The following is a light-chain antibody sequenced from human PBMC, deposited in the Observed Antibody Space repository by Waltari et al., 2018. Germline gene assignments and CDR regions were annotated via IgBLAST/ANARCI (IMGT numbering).Light chain of an antibody. CDR2: ATS. CDR1: QSIITY. V-gene: IGKV1-39*01. CDR3: QQSYNTPLT. Sequence: DIQMTQSPSSLSTSVGDRVTITCRASQSIITYLNWYQQKPGKAPKLLIYATSSLQSGVPSRFSGSGSGTDFILTISSLQPEDFATYYCQQSYNTPLTFGGGTKVEIK. J-gene: IGKJ4*01.